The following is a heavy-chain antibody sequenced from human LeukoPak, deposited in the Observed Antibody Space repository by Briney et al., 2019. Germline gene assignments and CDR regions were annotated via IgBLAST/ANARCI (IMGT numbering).Heavy chain of an antibody. D-gene: IGHD1-26*01. CDR2: FSGGDGSP. CDR3: AKDLWEWELRGDFDY. CDR1: GFTFSSYA. J-gene: IGHJ4*02. V-gene: IGHV3-23*01. Sequence: GGSLRLSCVASGFTFSSYAMTWFRQAPGKGLEWVSSFSGGDGSPYHADSVKGRFTISRDNSKSTLYLQMNSLRAEDTAIYYCAKDLWEWELRGDFDYWGQGTLVTVSS.